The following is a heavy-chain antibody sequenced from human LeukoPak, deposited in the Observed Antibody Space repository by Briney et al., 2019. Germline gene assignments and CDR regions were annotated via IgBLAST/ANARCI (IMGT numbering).Heavy chain of an antibody. CDR2: ITSISSYI. CDR1: GFTFSSYS. D-gene: IGHD6-13*01. J-gene: IGHJ4*02. CDR3: ARRYSSSWPNDY. Sequence: GGSLRLSCAASGFTFSSYSMNWVREAPGKGLEWVSSITSISSYIYYADSVKGRFTISRDNAKNSLYLQMHSLRAEDTAVYYCARRYSSSWPNDYWGQGTLVTVSS. V-gene: IGHV3-21*01.